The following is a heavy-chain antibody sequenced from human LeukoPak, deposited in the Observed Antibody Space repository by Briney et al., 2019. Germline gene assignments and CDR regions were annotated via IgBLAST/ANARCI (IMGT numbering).Heavy chain of an antibody. CDR2: ININGGRA. J-gene: IGHJ4*02. V-gene: IGHV3-64D*09. Sequence: GGSLRLSCSVSGFTFSSYTMHWVRQAPGKGLEYVSSININGGRAYYADSVKGRFTISRDNSKNTLYLQMSSLRAEDTAVYYCVKDKWIDHWGQGTLVTVSS. D-gene: IGHD2-8*01. CDR1: GFTFSSYT. CDR3: VKDKWIDH.